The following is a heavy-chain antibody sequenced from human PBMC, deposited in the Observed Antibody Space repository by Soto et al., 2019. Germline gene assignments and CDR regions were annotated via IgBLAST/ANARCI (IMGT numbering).Heavy chain of an antibody. Sequence: SETLSLTCTVSGGSISSYYWSWIRQPPGKGLEWIGYIYYSGSTNYNPSLKSRVTISVDTSKNQFSLKLSSVTAADTAVYYCARVSPSYYFDYWGQGTLVTISS. D-gene: IGHD3-10*01. CDR3: ARVSPSYYFDY. CDR1: GGSISSYY. J-gene: IGHJ4*02. CDR2: IYYSGST. V-gene: IGHV4-59*01.